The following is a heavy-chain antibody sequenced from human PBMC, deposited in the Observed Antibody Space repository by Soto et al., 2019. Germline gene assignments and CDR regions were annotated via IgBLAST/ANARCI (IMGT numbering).Heavy chain of an antibody. D-gene: IGHD3-9*01. CDR3: TTGHYDILTGYPRGNYYYGMDV. CDR2: IKSKTDGGTT. Sequence: EVQLVESGGGLVKPGGSLRLSCAASGFTFSNAWMSWVRQAPGKGLEWVGRIKSKTDGGTTDYAAPMKGRFTISRDDSKNTLYLQMNSLKTEDTAVYYCTTGHYDILTGYPRGNYYYGMDVWGQGTTVTVSS. J-gene: IGHJ6*02. CDR1: GFTFSNAW. V-gene: IGHV3-15*01.